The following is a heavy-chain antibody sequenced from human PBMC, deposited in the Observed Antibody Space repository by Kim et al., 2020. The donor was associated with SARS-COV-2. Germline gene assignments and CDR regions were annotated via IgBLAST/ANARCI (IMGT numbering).Heavy chain of an antibody. Sequence: GGSLRLSCAASGFTFSSYAMHWVRQAPGKGLEWVAVIWYDGSNKFYADSVKGRFTISRDNSKNTLYLEMNSLRAEDTAVYYCANTGSDWGQGTLVTVSS. J-gene: IGHJ4*02. CDR1: GFTFSSYA. CDR3: ANTGSD. V-gene: IGHV3-33*06. CDR2: IWYDGSNK.